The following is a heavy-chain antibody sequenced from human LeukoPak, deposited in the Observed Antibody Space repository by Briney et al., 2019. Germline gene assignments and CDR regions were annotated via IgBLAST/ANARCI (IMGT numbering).Heavy chain of an antibody. D-gene: IGHD5-18*01. J-gene: IGHJ4*02. Sequence: SETLSLTCTVSGGSISNYYWSWIRQPPGKGLGWIGYIYYSGSTNYNPSLKSRATISADTSKNQLSLKLISVTAADTAVYYCARGLSGYSYGYYFDYWGQGSLVTVSS. CDR3: ARGLSGYSYGYYFDY. CDR1: GGSISNYY. CDR2: IYYSGST. V-gene: IGHV4-59*01.